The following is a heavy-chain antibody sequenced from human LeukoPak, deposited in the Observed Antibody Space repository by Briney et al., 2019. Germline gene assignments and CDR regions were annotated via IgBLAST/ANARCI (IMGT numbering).Heavy chain of an antibody. CDR2: ISSSSSYI. J-gene: IGHJ4*02. CDR3: ARDSIAVAGIPDY. D-gene: IGHD6-19*01. Sequence: GGSLRLSCAASGFTFSSYSMTWVRQAPGKGLEWVSSISSSSSYIYYADSVKGRFTISRDNAKNSLYLQMNSLRAEDTAVYYCARDSIAVAGIPDYWGQGTLVTVSS. CDR1: GFTFSSYS. V-gene: IGHV3-21*01.